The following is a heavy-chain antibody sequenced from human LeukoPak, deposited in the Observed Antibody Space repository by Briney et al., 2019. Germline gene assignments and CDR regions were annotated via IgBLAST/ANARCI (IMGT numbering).Heavy chain of an antibody. Sequence: GGSLRLSCAASVFTFSSYAMHWVRQAPGKGLEWVAVISYDGSNKYYADSMKGRFTISRDNSKNTLYLQMNSLRAEDTAVYYCASGDGSGWSGDYWGQGTLVTVSS. J-gene: IGHJ4*02. CDR3: ASGDGSGWSGDY. CDR2: ISYDGSNK. V-gene: IGHV3-30-3*01. CDR1: VFTFSSYA. D-gene: IGHD6-19*01.